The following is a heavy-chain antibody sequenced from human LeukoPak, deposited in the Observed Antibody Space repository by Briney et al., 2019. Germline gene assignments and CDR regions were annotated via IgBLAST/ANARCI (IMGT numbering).Heavy chain of an antibody. D-gene: IGHD2-2*02. Sequence: GVSVKVSCKASGYTFTSYGISWVRQAPGQGLEWMGWISAYNGNTNYAQKLQGRVTMTTDTSTSTAYMELRSLRSDDTAVYYCARDCSSTSCYRGGYYFDYWGQGTLVTVSS. J-gene: IGHJ4*02. CDR1: GYTFTSYG. CDR3: ARDCSSTSCYRGGYYFDY. V-gene: IGHV1-18*01. CDR2: ISAYNGNT.